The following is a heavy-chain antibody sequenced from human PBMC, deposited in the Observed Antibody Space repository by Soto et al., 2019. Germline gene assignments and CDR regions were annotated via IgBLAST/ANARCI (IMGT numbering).Heavy chain of an antibody. CDR1: GFTFINYA. CDR2: ISNDGGSN. CDR3: AIGEDFYDTIGYSPVLDY. D-gene: IGHD3-22*01. J-gene: IGHJ4*02. Sequence: QVQLVESGGGVAQPGRSLRLSCAASGFTFINYAMHWVRQAPGKGLEWVTVISNDGGSNYFADPVQGRFTISRDNSKSTLYLQINSLITGDTAVDYCAIGEDFYDTIGYSPVLDYWGQGTLVTVSS. V-gene: IGHV3-30-3*01.